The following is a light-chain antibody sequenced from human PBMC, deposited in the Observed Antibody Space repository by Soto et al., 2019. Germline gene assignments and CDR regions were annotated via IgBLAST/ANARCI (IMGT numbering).Light chain of an antibody. CDR2: GAS. V-gene: IGKV3-15*01. Sequence: EIMTTQSPATLSVSPGERAALSCRASQSIQSDLAWYQQKPGQGPRLLIYGASTRATGVPVRFSGSGSGTEFTLTISRLQYEDFELYFCQQYNNWPWTLGQGTKVDIK. CDR3: QQYNNWPWT. CDR1: QSIQSD. J-gene: IGKJ1*01.